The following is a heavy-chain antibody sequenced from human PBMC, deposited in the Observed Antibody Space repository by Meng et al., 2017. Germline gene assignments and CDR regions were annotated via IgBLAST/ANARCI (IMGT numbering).Heavy chain of an antibody. Sequence: SLKISCAASGFTFDDYAMHWVRQAPGKGLEWVSGISWNSGSIGYADSVKGRFTISRDNAKNSLYLQMNSLRAEDTALYYCAKTPNYDFWSGYYWGAGYFDYWGQGTRV. CDR3: AKTPNYDFWSGYYWGAGYFDY. V-gene: IGHV3-9*01. D-gene: IGHD3-3*01. CDR1: GFTFDDYA. CDR2: ISWNSGSI. J-gene: IGHJ4*02.